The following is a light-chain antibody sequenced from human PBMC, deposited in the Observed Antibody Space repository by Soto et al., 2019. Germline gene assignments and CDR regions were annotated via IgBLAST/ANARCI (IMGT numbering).Light chain of an antibody. CDR1: QSVSSSY. V-gene: IGKV3-20*01. Sequence: EIVLTRSPGTLTFSPGQRATLSFRASQSVSSSYLAWYKQKPGQAPRLXIYGASSRATGIPDRFSGSGSGTEFTLTISRLEPEDFAVYYCQQYGSSPITFGQGIRLEI. CDR3: QQYGSSPIT. CDR2: GAS. J-gene: IGKJ5*01.